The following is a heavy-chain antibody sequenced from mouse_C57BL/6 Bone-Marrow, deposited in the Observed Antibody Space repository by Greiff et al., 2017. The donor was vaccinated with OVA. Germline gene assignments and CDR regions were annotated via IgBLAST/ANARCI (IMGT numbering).Heavy chain of an antibody. CDR3: ARGTLTGPNWYFDV. V-gene: IGHV14-2*01. D-gene: IGHD4-1*01. CDR1: GFNIKDYY. CDR2: IDPADGET. Sequence: VQLKQSGAELVKPGASVKLSCTASGFNIKDYYMHWVKQRTEQGLEWIGRIDPADGETKYAPKFQGKATITADTSSNTAYLQLISLTSEDTAVYYCARGTLTGPNWYFDVWGTGTTVTVSS. J-gene: IGHJ1*03.